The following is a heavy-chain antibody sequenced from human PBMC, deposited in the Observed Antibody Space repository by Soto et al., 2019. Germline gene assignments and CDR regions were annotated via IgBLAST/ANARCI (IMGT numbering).Heavy chain of an antibody. CDR3: AEIAAAGTDVADY. J-gene: IGHJ4*02. D-gene: IGHD6-13*01. V-gene: IGHV4-34*01. CDR2: INHSGST. CDR1: GGSFSGYY. Sequence: QVQLQQWGAGLLKPSETLSLTCAVYGGSFSGYYWSWIRQPPGKGLEWIGEINHSGSTNYNPSLKSRVTISVDTSKNQFSLKLSSVTAEDTAVYYCAEIAAAGTDVADYWGQGTLVTVSS.